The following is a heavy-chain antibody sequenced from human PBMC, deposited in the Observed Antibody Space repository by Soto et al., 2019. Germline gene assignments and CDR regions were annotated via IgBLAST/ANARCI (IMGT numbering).Heavy chain of an antibody. J-gene: IGHJ4*02. CDR2: IDPSDSQT. Sequence: GESLTMSCKRSAYSFAGYWITWVRQKPGKGLEWMGRIDPSDSQTYYSPSFRGHVTISVTKSITTVFLQWSSLRASDTAMYYCARQIYDSDTGPNFQYYFDSWGKGTPVTVSS. CDR1: AYSFAGYW. V-gene: IGHV5-10-1*01. CDR3: ARQIYDSDTGPNFQYYFDS. D-gene: IGHD5-12*01.